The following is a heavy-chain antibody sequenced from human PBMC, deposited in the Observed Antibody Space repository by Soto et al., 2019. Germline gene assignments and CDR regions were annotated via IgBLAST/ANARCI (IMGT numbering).Heavy chain of an antibody. J-gene: IGHJ4*02. CDR3: TTDPADFWSGPQFDY. Sequence: PGGSLRLSCAASGFTFSNAWMNWVRQAPGKGLEWVGRIKSKTDGGTTDYAAPVKGRFTISRDDSKNTLYLQMNSLKTEDTAVYYCTTDPADFWSGPQFDYWGQGTLVTVSS. D-gene: IGHD3-3*01. CDR1: GFTFSNAW. V-gene: IGHV3-15*07. CDR2: IKSKTDGGTT.